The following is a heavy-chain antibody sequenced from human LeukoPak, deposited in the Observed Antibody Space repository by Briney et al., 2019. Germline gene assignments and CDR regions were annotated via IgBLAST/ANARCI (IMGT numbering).Heavy chain of an antibody. CDR3: GRLGEDYYDSSGLNP. Sequence: ASVKVSCKASGYTSTSYDINWVRQATGQGLEWMGWMNPNSGNTGYAQKFQGRVTITRNTSISTAYMELSSLRSEDTAVYYCGRLGEDYYDSSGLNPWGQGTLVTVSS. J-gene: IGHJ5*02. CDR1: GYTSTSYD. CDR2: MNPNSGNT. D-gene: IGHD3-22*01. V-gene: IGHV1-8*03.